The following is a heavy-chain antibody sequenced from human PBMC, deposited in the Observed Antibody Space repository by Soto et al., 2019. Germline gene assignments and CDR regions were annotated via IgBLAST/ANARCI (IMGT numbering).Heavy chain of an antibody. J-gene: IGHJ4*02. V-gene: IGHV3-23*01. Sequence: GGSLRLSCATSGLTFSNYAMSWVRQAPGGGLEWVSSMSGSSSTTYYADSVRGRFTISRDRSKNTLYLQMSSLGAEDTALYYCAKNQERELPRVIDFWGQGTLVTVSS. D-gene: IGHD1-7*01. CDR1: GLTFSNYA. CDR2: MSGSSSTT. CDR3: AKNQERELPRVIDF.